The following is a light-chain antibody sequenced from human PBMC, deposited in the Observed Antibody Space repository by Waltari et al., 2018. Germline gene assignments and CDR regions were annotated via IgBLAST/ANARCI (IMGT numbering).Light chain of an antibody. CDR3: CSYAGTWL. CDR2: QGT. CDR1: NNDVGTYDL. V-gene: IGLV2-23*01. Sequence: QSALTQPASMSASPGQSLTISCTATNNDVGTYDLVSWYPQHPGRAPKLLIFQGTKRPSEVSGRFSGSKFADTASLTISGLQPEDEADYYCCSYAGTWLFGGGTKVTVL. J-gene: IGLJ3*02.